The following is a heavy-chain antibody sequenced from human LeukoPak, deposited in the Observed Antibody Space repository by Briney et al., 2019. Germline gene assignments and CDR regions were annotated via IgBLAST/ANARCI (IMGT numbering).Heavy chain of an antibody. V-gene: IGHV4-34*01. CDR3: ARGAAGY. CDR2: INNSGST. Sequence: PSETLSLTCAVYGGSFSGYYWSWIRQPPGKGLEWIGEINNSGSTNYNPSLKSRVTISVDTSKNQFSLKLSSVTAADTAVYYCARGAAGYWGQGTLVTVSS. J-gene: IGHJ4*02. D-gene: IGHD6-13*01. CDR1: GGSFSGYY.